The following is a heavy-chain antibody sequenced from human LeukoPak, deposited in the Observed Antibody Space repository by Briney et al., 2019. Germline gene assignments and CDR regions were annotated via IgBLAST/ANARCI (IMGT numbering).Heavy chain of an antibody. D-gene: IGHD2-2*01. J-gene: IGHJ4*02. Sequence: PGGSLRLSCAASGFTFSSYAMSWVRQAPGKELEWVSAISGSGGSTYYADSVKGRFTISRDNSKNTLYLQMNSLRAEDTAVYYCAKGLLRAAMPQSNYFDYWGQGTLVTVSS. CDR1: GFTFSSYA. CDR2: ISGSGGST. CDR3: AKGLLRAAMPQSNYFDY. V-gene: IGHV3-23*01.